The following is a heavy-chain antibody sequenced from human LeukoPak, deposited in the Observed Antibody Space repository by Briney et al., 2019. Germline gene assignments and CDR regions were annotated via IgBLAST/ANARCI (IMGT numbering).Heavy chain of an antibody. CDR1: GYSISSCHY. CDR3: ARVRGWEEFDY. J-gene: IGHJ4*02. CDR2: IYHSWST. Sequence: SETLSLTCAVSGYSISSCHYLGWTRQPPGKWLEGIGSIYHSWSTYYNPSLKSRVPISVDTSKTQFSLKLSSVTAADTAVYYCARVRGWEEFDYWGQGTLVTVSS. V-gene: IGHV4-38-2*01. D-gene: IGHD6-19*01.